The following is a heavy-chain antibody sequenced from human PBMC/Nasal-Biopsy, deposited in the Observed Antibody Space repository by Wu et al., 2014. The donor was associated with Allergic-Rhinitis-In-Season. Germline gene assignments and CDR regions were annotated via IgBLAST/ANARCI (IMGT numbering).Heavy chain of an antibody. D-gene: IGHD2-21*02. CDR2: IRDNAGT. CDR1: GGSIGSRY. V-gene: IGHV4-59*11. CDR3: ARDQGIHSGDYIRDSALWFFDL. J-gene: IGHJ2*01. Sequence: TLSLTCTVSGGSIGSRYWSWIRQSPGKGLEWIGFIRDNAGTKYNPSLETRVTISTDTSTNRISLRLSSVTAADTAVYFCARDQGIHSGDYIRDSALWFFDLWGRGTLVTVSS.